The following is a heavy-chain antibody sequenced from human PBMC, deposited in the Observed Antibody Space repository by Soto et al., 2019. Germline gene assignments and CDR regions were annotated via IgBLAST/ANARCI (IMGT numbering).Heavy chain of an antibody. D-gene: IGHD3-9*01. CDR3: ATRSTDYYSY. J-gene: IGHJ4*02. CDR2: ISRGATTT. CDR1: GLTFSSFE. V-gene: IGHV3-48*03. Sequence: EVQLLESGGGVVQPGGSLRLSCAVSGLTFSSFEMDWVRQAAGKGPEWISYISRGATTTYYADSVRGRFTISRDDAENSVFLQMDSLRVEDTAISFCATRSTDYYSYWGQGTLVTVSS.